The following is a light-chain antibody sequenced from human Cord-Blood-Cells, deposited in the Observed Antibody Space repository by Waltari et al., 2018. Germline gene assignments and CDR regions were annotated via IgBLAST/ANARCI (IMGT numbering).Light chain of an antibody. CDR3: SSYTSSSTLV. Sequence: QSALPQPASVSGSPGQSITISCPGTSSDVGGYNYVSWYLQHPGKAPKLMIYEVSNRPSGVSNRFSGSKSGNTASLTISGLQAEDEADYYCSSYTSSSTLVFGTGTKVTVL. V-gene: IGLV2-14*01. CDR2: EVS. J-gene: IGLJ1*01. CDR1: SSDVGGYNY.